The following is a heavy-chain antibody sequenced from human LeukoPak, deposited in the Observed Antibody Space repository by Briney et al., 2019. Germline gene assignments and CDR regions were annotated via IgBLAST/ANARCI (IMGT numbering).Heavy chain of an antibody. CDR1: GCTSRSSS. V-gene: IGHV3-30*02. J-gene: IGHJ4*02. CDR2: ILNEGRKK. D-gene: IGHD3-9*01. CDR3: AKDLRPMYYDILTGDQDQLY. Sequence: PGGSLRPSSAASGCTSRSSSTSWGPQPPRRGGEGGALILNEGRKKNYETSVKGRFTISRDNSKNTLYLQMNSLRAEDTAVYYCAKDLRPMYYDILTGDQDQLYWGQGTLVTVSS.